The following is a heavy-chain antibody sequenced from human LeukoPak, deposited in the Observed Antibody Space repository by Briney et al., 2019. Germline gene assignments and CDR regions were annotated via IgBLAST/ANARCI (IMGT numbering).Heavy chain of an antibody. CDR2: ISGSGGNT. D-gene: IGHD5-12*01. Sequence: GGSLRLSCAASGFTFSSYAMSWVRQSPGKGLEWVSAISGSGGNTYSADSVKGRCTISRDNSLQTLFLHMNSLRAEDTAVYYCARARNVDIVATIYYWGQGTLVTVSS. CDR3: ARARNVDIVATIYY. J-gene: IGHJ4*02. CDR1: GFTFSSYA. V-gene: IGHV3-23*01.